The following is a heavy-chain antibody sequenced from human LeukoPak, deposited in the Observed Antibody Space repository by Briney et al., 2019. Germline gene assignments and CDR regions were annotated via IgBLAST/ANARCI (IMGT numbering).Heavy chain of an antibody. CDR1: GFSFRTYA. J-gene: IGHJ5*02. Sequence: GRSLRLSCAASGFSFRTYAIHWVRQAPGKGLEWVAGISFDGSNNYYADSVKGRFTISRDNSKNTLYLQMNSLRAEDTAVYYCAKDARGSVSCVWNWFDPWGQGTLVTVSS. V-gene: IGHV3-30*04. CDR3: AKDARGSVSCVWNWFDP. D-gene: IGHD3-10*01. CDR2: ISFDGSNN.